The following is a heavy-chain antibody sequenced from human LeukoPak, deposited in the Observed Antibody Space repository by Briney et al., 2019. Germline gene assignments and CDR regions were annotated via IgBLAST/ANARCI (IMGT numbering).Heavy chain of an antibody. CDR1: GFTFSSYA. CDR2: ISGSGTNT. CDR3: AKRRHYYGSGDYYRDP. D-gene: IGHD3-10*01. J-gene: IGHJ5*02. V-gene: IGHV3-23*01. Sequence: GGSLRLSCAASGFTFSSYAMSWVRQAPGKGLEWVSSISGSGTNTYYADSVKGRFTISRDNSRNLLFLQMSSLRVEDMAVYYCAKRRHYYGSGDYYRDPWGQGTLVTVSS.